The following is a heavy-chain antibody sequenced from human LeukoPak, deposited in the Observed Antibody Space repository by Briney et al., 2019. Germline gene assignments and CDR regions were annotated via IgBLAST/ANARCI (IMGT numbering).Heavy chain of an antibody. J-gene: IGHJ4*02. CDR2: IYYSGNT. V-gene: IGHV4-39*07. CDR3: ARDGENSAYDPSEY. CDR1: GASINGGTYY. D-gene: IGHD5-12*01. Sequence: SETLSLTCSVSGASINGGTYYWGWIRQPPGKGLEWIGTIYYSGNTYYNPSLKSRVSISIDTSKNQFSLKLGSVTAADTAVYYCARDGENSAYDPSEYWGQGTPVTVSS.